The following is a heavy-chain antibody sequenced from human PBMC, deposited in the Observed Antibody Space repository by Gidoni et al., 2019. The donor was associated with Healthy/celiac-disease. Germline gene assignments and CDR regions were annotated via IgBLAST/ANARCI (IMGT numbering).Heavy chain of an antibody. CDR1: GFTFSSYG. CDR3: ARDHGSGTSAFDI. Sequence: QVQLVESGGGVVQPGRSLRLPCAASGFTFSSYGMHWVRQAPGKGLEWVAVIWYDGSNKYYADSVKGRFTISRDNSKNTLYLQMNSLRAEDTAVYYCARDHGSGTSAFDIWGQGTMVTVSS. V-gene: IGHV3-33*01. D-gene: IGHD3-10*01. J-gene: IGHJ3*02. CDR2: IWYDGSNK.